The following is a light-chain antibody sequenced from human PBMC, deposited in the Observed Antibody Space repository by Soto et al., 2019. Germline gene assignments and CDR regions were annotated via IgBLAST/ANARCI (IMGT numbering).Light chain of an antibody. CDR2: DVS. CDR3: CSYAGSHPYV. J-gene: IGLJ1*01. CDR1: SSDVGGYNY. Sequence: QSALTQPRSVSGSPGQSVTISCTGTSSDVGGYNYVSWYQQHPGTAPKLMIYDVSKRPSGVPDRFSGSKSGNTASLTISGLQAEDEADYNCCSYAGSHPYVFGTGTKLTVL. V-gene: IGLV2-11*01.